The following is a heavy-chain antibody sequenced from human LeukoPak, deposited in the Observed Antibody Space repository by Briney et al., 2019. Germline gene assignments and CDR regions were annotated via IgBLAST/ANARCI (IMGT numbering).Heavy chain of an antibody. CDR3: ARDSHYGYPSSWYHLVQIDY. J-gene: IGHJ4*02. CDR2: ISWNSGSI. V-gene: IGHV3-20*04. D-gene: IGHD6-13*01. CDR1: GFTFSTYG. Sequence: GGTLRLSCVASGFTFSTYGMSWVRQAPGKGLEWVSGISWNSGSIGYADSVKGRFTISRDNAKHSLDLQMNNLRAEDAAVYYCARDSHYGYPSSWYHLVQIDYWGQGTLVTVSS.